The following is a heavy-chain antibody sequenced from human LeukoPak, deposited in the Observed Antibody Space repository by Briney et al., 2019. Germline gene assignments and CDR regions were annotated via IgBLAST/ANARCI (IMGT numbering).Heavy chain of an antibody. D-gene: IGHD3-10*02. CDR1: GGTPRHYS. CDR3: ARCAGGWDAFDI. V-gene: IGHV3-23*01. CDR2: ISGDGEST. Sequence: PGGALRLSCAASGGTPRHYSMTWIRQAPGEGGRWVSVISGDGESTYYADSVRGRFTISRDNSKNTMYLQMISLRAEDTAIYYCARCAGGWDAFDIWGQGTMVTVSS. J-gene: IGHJ3*02.